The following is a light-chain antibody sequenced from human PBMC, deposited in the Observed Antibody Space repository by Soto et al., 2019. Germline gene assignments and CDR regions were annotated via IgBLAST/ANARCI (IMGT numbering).Light chain of an antibody. Sequence: QSVLTQPASVSGSPGQSITISCTGTSSDIGGFNFVSWYQHHPGYAPQLIIFEVTNRPSGVSSRFSASKSGNTASLTISGLQPEDEADYYCGSYTSTTTLVVFGGGTQLTVL. J-gene: IGLJ2*01. CDR3: GSYTSTTTLVV. CDR1: SSDIGGFNF. CDR2: EVT. V-gene: IGLV2-14*01.